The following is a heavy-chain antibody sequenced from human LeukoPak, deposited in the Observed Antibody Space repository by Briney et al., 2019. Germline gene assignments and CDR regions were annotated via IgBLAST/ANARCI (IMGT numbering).Heavy chain of an antibody. CDR1: GGSISSYY. J-gene: IGHJ5*02. D-gene: IGHD6-6*01. Sequence: SETLSLTCTVSGGSISSYYWSWIRQPPGKGLEWIGYIYYSGSTNYNPSLKSRVTISVDTSKNQFSLKLSSGTAADTAVYYCARDSSIAARGWFDPWGQGTLVTVSS. CDR3: ARDSSIAARGWFDP. CDR2: IYYSGST. V-gene: IGHV4-59*01.